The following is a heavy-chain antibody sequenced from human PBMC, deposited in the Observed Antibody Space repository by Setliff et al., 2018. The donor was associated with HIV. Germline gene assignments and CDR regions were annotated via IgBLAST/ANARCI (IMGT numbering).Heavy chain of an antibody. CDR3: ARVPLGERAFDI. CDR2: IHYSGST. V-gene: IGHV4-39*07. D-gene: IGHD3-16*01. CDR1: GGFISSSSYY. Sequence: TLSLTCTVSGGFISSSSYYWGWIRQPPGKGLEWIGSIHYSGSTYYNPSLKRRVTISVDTSKNQFSLKLSSVTAADTAAYYCARVPLGERAFDIWGQGTMVTVSS. J-gene: IGHJ3*02.